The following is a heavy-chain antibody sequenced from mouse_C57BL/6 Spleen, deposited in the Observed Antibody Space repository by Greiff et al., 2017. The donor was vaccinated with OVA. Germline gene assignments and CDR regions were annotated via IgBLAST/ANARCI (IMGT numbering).Heavy chain of an antibody. V-gene: IGHV1-5*01. Sequence: VQLQQSGTVLARPGASVKMSCKTSGYTFTSYWMHWVKQRPGQGLEWIGAIYPGNSDTSYNQKFKGKAKLTAVTSASTAYMELSSLTNEDSAVYYCTREAMVTTAFDYWGQGTTLTVSS. J-gene: IGHJ2*01. CDR3: TREAMVTTAFDY. CDR1: GYTFTSYW. CDR2: IYPGNSDT. D-gene: IGHD2-2*01.